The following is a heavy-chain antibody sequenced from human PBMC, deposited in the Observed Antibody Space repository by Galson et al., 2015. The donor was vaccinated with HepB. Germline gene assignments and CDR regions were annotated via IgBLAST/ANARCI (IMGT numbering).Heavy chain of an antibody. D-gene: IGHD3-9*01. V-gene: IGHV3-23*01. J-gene: IGHJ4*02. Sequence: SLRLSCAASGFTFRSFAMSWVRQAPGKGLEWVSSIGGSGRRTYYADSVKGRLTISRDNSKNTLYLEMHSLRVEDTAVNHCAKDTPAYDDILPGYYNRLDYWGQGTLVTVSS. CDR3: AKDTPAYDDILPGYYNRLDY. CDR2: IGGSGRRT. CDR1: GFTFRSFA.